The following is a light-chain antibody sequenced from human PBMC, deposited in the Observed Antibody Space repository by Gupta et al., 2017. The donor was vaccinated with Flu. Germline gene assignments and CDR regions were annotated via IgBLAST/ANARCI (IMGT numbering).Light chain of an antibody. CDR3: SSYTTISPV. Sequence: QSAMPQPASESRTNTTDLTLHSTGTSSDVGGYNYVSWYQHHPGKAPKLIIYEVSNRPSGVSNRFSGSKSGNTASLTISGLQAEDEADYYCSSYTTISPVFGGGTKLTVL. CDR1: SSDVGGYNY. CDR2: EVS. J-gene: IGLJ3*02. V-gene: IGLV2-14*01.